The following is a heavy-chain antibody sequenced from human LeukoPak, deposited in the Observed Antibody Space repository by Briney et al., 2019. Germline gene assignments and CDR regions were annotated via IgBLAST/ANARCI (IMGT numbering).Heavy chain of an antibody. Sequence: KPSETLSLTCTVSGGSISSSSYYWGWIRQSPGKGLEWISYISSSSSTIYYADSVKGRFTISKDNAKNSLYLQMNSLRAEDTGVYYCARERSGWSRDLWGQGTLVTVSS. D-gene: IGHD6-19*01. CDR1: GGSISSSSYY. CDR2: ISSSSSTI. V-gene: IGHV3-11*04. J-gene: IGHJ5*02. CDR3: ARERSGWSRDL.